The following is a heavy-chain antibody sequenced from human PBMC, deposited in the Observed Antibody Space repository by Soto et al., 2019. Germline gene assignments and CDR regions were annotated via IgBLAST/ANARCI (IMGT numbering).Heavy chain of an antibody. J-gene: IGHJ6*02. CDR2: ISNDGTNK. Sequence: GGSLRLSCAASGFTFRSYGMHWVRQAPGKGLEWLAVISNDGTNKYLADSVKGRLTLPRDNSRNTLSLEINNLRPEDTAVYYCGKDTLDCSGGDCPLYYYYGMDVWGQGTTVTVSS. CDR1: GFTFRSYG. V-gene: IGHV3-30*18. D-gene: IGHD2-15*01. CDR3: GKDTLDCSGGDCPLYYYYGMDV.